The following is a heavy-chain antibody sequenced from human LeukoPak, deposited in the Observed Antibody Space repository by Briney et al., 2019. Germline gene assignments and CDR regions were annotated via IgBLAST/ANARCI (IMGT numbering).Heavy chain of an antibody. Sequence: ASVKVSCKASGYTFTSNYIHWVRQAPGQGLEWMGMIYPRDGSTSYAQKFQGRVTVTRDTSTSTVHMELSGLRSEDTAVYYCARAHRGRLTGLDYWGQGTLVTVSS. V-gene: IGHV1-46*01. CDR3: ARAHRGRLTGLDY. CDR1: GYTFTSNY. J-gene: IGHJ4*02. D-gene: IGHD1-14*01. CDR2: IYPRDGST.